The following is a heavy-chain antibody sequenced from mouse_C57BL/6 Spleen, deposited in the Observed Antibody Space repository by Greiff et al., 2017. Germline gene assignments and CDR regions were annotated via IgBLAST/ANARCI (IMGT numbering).Heavy chain of an antibody. Sequence: QVQLKESGAELVRPGASVTLSCKASGYTFTDYEMHWVKQTPVHGLEWIGAIDPETGGTAYNQKFKGKAILTADKSSSTAYMELRSLTSEDSAVYYCTSPLYGSSIRFDYWGQGTTLTVSS. J-gene: IGHJ2*01. V-gene: IGHV1-15*01. D-gene: IGHD1-1*01. CDR2: IDPETGGT. CDR3: TSPLYGSSIRFDY. CDR1: GYTFTDYE.